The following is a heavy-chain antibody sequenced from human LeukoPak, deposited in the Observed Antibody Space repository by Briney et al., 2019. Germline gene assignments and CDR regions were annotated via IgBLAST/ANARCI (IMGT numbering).Heavy chain of an antibody. CDR1: GFTFSSYC. Sequence: GGSLRLSCAAAGFTFSSYCMAWVRQAPGKGLEWVANIKEGGSAKYYVDSVRGRFTISRDNAKNSLYLQMNSLRAEDTAVYYCARLDGAGGYYYGMDVWGQGTTVTVSS. CDR2: IKEGGSAK. J-gene: IGHJ6*02. D-gene: IGHD4/OR15-4a*01. CDR3: ARLDGAGGYYYGMDV. V-gene: IGHV3-7*05.